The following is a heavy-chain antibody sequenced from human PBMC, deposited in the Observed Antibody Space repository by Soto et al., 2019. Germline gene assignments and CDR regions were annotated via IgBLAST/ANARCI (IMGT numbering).Heavy chain of an antibody. CDR3: ASVKRSSGYYSYYYYGMDV. CDR1: GGAFSGYY. D-gene: IGHD3-22*01. CDR2: INHSGST. V-gene: IGHV4-34*01. J-gene: IGHJ6*02. Sequence: SEALSLTCAVDGGAFSGYYWSWIGLPPGKGLEGIGEINHSGSTNYNPSLKSRVTISVDTSKNQFSLKLSSVTAADTAVYYCASVKRSSGYYSYYYYGMDVWGQGTTVT.